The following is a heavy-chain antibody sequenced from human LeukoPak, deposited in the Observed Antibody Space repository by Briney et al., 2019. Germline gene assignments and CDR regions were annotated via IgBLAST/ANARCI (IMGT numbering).Heavy chain of an antibody. D-gene: IGHD3-16*01. Sequence: NPSGTLSLTCAVSGGSISSYYWSWIRQPPGKGLEWIGYISYSGSSNYNPSLKSRVTISVDTSKNQFSLKLSSVTAADTAVYYCARLQIGGSYYFDYWGQGTLVTVSS. CDR2: ISYSGSS. J-gene: IGHJ4*02. V-gene: IGHV4-59*08. CDR3: ARLQIGGSYYFDY. CDR1: GGSISSYY.